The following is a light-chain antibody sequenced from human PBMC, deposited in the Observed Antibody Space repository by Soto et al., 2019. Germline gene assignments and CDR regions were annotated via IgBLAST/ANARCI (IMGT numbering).Light chain of an antibody. CDR1: QSVSSY. V-gene: IGKV3-20*01. Sequence: EIVLTQSPATLSLSPGERATLSFRASQSVSSYLAWYQQKPGQAPRLLIYDASNRATGIPARFSGSGSGTDFTLTISRLEPEDFAVYYCQQYGSSPRTFGGGTKVDI. CDR2: DAS. CDR3: QQYGSSPRT. J-gene: IGKJ4*01.